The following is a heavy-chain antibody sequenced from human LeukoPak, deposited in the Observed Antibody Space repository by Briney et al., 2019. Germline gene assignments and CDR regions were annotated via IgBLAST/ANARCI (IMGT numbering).Heavy chain of an antibody. D-gene: IGHD2-15*01. Sequence: ASVKVSCKASGYTFTSYGISWVRQAPGQGLEWMGWISAYNGNTNYAQKLQGRVTMARDTSTSTVYMELSSLRSEDTAVYYCARESGGTAGPDYWGQGTLVTVSS. V-gene: IGHV1-18*01. CDR3: ARESGGTAGPDY. J-gene: IGHJ4*02. CDR1: GYTFTSYG. CDR2: ISAYNGNT.